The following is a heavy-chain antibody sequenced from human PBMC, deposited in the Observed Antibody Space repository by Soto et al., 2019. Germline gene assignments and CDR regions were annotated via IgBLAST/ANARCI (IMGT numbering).Heavy chain of an antibody. CDR2: FHAGNGNT. CDR1: GYTFTSYA. CDR3: ARTGIGGAKDWFDP. V-gene: IGHV1-3*01. D-gene: IGHD1-26*01. Sequence: QVQLVQSGAEVKKPGASVKVSCKASGYTFTSYAMHWVRQAPGQRLEWMVWFHAGNGNTKYSQQFQRRVTITRDTSASTAYMELSSLRSEDTAEYYCARTGIGGAKDWFDPWGQGTLVTVSS. J-gene: IGHJ5*02.